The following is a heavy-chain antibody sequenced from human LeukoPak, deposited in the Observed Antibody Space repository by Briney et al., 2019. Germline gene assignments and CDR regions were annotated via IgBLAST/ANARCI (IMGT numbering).Heavy chain of an antibody. J-gene: IGHJ5*02. CDR3: ARDNSVEDTAWWFDP. CDR1: GYSFTGNF. D-gene: IGHD4-23*01. V-gene: IGHV1-46*01. CDR2: INPSGGST. Sequence: GASVKVSCKASGYSFTGNFIHWVRQAPGQGLEWMGIINPSGGSTSYAQKFQGRVTMTRDMSTSTDYMELSSLRSEDTAVYYCARDNSVEDTAWWFDPWGQGTLVTVSS.